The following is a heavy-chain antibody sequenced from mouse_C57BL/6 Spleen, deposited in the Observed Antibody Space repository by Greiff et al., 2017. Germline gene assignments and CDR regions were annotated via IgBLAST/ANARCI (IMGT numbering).Heavy chain of an antibody. CDR2: INPSSGYT. J-gene: IGHJ1*03. D-gene: IGHD1-1*01. Sequence: VQLQQSGAELARPGASVKMSCKASGYTFTSYTMHWVKQRPGQGLEWIGYINPSSGYTKYNQKFKDKATLTADKSSSTAYMQLSSLTSEDSAVYYCARSSSHWYFVVWGTGTTVTVSS. CDR1: GYTFTSYT. V-gene: IGHV1-4*01. CDR3: ARSSSHWYFVV.